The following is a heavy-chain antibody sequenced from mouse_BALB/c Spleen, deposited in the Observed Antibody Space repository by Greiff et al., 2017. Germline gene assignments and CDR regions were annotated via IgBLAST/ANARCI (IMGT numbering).Heavy chain of an antibody. Sequence: DVKLQESGPGLVKPSQSLSLTCTVTGYSITSDYAWNWIRQFPGNKLEWMGYISYSGSTSYNPSLKSRISITRDTSKNQFFLQLNSVTTEDTATYYCANHYYGSSSYYFDYWGQGTTLTVSS. V-gene: IGHV3-2*02. CDR1: GYSITSDYA. J-gene: IGHJ2*01. CDR3: ANHYYGSSSYYFDY. D-gene: IGHD1-1*01. CDR2: ISYSGST.